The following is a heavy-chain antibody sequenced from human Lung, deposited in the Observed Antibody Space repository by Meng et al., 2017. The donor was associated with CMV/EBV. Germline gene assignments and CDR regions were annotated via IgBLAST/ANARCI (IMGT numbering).Heavy chain of an antibody. V-gene: IGHV4-4*02. CDR2: IPQRGSS. D-gene: IGHD3-10*01. J-gene: IGHJ1*01. Sequence: QVPWRASGPALVKTSATLYPTCDVSGDSITNHNWWAWVRQPPGKGLEWIGEIPQRGSSAYNPSLKSRVSMSIDKSKNQFSLKLTSVTAADTAVYHCLRRSGGSVWGQGTLVTVSS. CDR3: LRRSGGSV. CDR1: GDSITNHNW.